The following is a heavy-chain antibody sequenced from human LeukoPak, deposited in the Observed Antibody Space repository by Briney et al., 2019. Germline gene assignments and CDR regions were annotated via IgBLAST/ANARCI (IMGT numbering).Heavy chain of an antibody. CDR2: INSDGSGT. CDR1: GFTFNSYW. D-gene: IGHD2-8*01. Sequence: GGSLRLSCAASGFTFNSYWMHWVRQAPGKGLVVVSRINSDGSGTSDADFVKGRFTISRDNSKNTLYLQMNSLRAEDTAMYYCARDRLTNDAFDIWGQGTMVTVSS. CDR3: ARDRLTNDAFDI. V-gene: IGHV3-74*01. J-gene: IGHJ3*02.